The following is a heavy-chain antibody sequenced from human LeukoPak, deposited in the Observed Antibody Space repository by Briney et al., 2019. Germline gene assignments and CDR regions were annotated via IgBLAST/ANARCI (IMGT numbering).Heavy chain of an antibody. D-gene: IGHD3-9*01. CDR2: ISYDGSNK. Sequence: PGRSLRLSCAASGFTFSSYAMHWVRQAPGKGLEWVAVISYDGSNKYYADSVKGRFTISRDNSKNTLYLQMNSLRAEDTAVYYCAKDAYDIPAFFDYWGQGTLVTVSS. V-gene: IGHV3-30-3*01. J-gene: IGHJ4*02. CDR3: AKDAYDIPAFFDY. CDR1: GFTFSSYA.